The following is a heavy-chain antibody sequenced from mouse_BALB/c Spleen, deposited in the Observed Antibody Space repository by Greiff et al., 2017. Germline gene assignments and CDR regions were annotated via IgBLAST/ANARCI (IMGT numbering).Heavy chain of an antibody. Sequence: EVKLEESGPGLVKPSQSLSLTCTVTGYSITSDYAWNWIRQFPGNKLEWMGYISYSGSTSYNPSLKSRISITRDTSKNQFFLQLNSVTTEDTATYYCARGYGSSSYAMDYWGQGTSVTVSS. J-gene: IGHJ4*01. CDR1: GYSITSDYA. CDR3: ARGYGSSSYAMDY. CDR2: ISYSGST. V-gene: IGHV3-2*02. D-gene: IGHD1-1*01.